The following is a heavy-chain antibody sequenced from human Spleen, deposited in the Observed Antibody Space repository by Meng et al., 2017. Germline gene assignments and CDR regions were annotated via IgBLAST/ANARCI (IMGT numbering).Heavy chain of an antibody. D-gene: IGHD4-11*01. V-gene: IGHV4-34*01. CDR1: GGSFSDYY. CDR2: INHSGST. J-gene: IGHJ4*02. CDR3: ARGPTTMAHDFDY. Sequence: QVQLRQWGAGLLKPSETLSLTCVVSGGSFSDYYWSWIRQPPGKGLEWIGEINHSGSTNYHPSLESRATISVDTSQNNLSLKLSSVTAADSAVYYCARGPTTMAHDFDYWGQGTLVTVSS.